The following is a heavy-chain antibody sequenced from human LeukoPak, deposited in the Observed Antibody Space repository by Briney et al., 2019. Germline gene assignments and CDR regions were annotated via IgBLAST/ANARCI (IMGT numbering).Heavy chain of an antibody. D-gene: IGHD2-21*02. J-gene: IGHJ4*02. Sequence: GESLRLSCAASGFTFSNYGMSWVRQAPGKGLEWVSVIRGSGGGTYYADSVKGRFTISRDNSKNTLYLQINSLRAEDTAVYYCVKARMPHCGTDCLESWGQGTLVTVSS. CDR2: IRGSGGGT. V-gene: IGHV3-23*01. CDR3: VKARMPHCGTDCLES. CDR1: GFTFSNYG.